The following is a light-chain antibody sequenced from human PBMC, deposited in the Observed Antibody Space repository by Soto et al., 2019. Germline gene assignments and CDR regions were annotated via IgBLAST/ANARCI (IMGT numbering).Light chain of an antibody. CDR2: EVS. J-gene: IGLJ2*01. CDR1: SSDVGDYNY. CDR3: SSYTSSTTPVV. Sequence: QSALTQPASVSGSPGRSITISCTGSSSDVGDYNYVSWYQQYPGKVPKVIIYEVSYRPSGVSNRFSGSKSGNTASLTISGLQAEDEADYYCSSYTSSTTPVVFGGGTQLTVL. V-gene: IGLV2-14*01.